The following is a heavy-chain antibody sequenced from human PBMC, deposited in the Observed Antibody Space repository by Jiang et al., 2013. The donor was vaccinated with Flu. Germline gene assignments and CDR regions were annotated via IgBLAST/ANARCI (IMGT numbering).Heavy chain of an antibody. CDR1: GGSISSSSFY. Sequence: LTCTVSGGSISSSSFYWGWIRQPPGKGLEWIGSIYYSGSTYYNPSLKSRVTISVDTSKNQFSLRLSSVTAADTAVYYCASPARLSFDDFDFWGQGTMVTVSS. CDR2: IYYSGST. V-gene: IGHV4-39*01. CDR3: ASPARLSFDDFDF. J-gene: IGHJ3*01.